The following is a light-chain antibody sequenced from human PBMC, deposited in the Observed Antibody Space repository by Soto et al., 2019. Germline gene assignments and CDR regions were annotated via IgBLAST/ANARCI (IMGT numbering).Light chain of an antibody. Sequence: EIVLTQSPGTLSLSPGERATLSCRASQSVSSNFLAWYQQKPGQAPRLLIYGASSRATGIPDRFSGSGSGTDFTLTISRLEPEDFAVYYCLQYGSSPRAFGQGTKLEIK. CDR1: QSVSSNF. V-gene: IGKV3-20*01. J-gene: IGKJ2*01. CDR3: LQYGSSPRA. CDR2: GAS.